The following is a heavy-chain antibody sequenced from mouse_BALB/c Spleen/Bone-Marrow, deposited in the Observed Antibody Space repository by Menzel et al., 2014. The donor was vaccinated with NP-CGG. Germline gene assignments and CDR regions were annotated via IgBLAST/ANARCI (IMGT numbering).Heavy chain of an antibody. CDR1: GYTFTSYW. V-gene: IGHV1-69*02. Sequence: QVQLQQSGAELVRPGASVKVSCKASGYTFTSYWINWVKQRPGQGLEWIGNIYPSDSYTNYNQNFKDKATLTLDKSSSTAYMQLSSPTSEDSAVYYCTRQYGNYYAMDYWGQGTSVTVSS. J-gene: IGHJ4*01. CDR3: TRQYGNYYAMDY. CDR2: IYPSDSYT. D-gene: IGHD2-10*02.